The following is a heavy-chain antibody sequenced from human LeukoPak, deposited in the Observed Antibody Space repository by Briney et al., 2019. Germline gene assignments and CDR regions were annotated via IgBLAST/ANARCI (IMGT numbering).Heavy chain of an antibody. CDR2: IKKTGSET. CDR3: VREDGYCSGGNCYSYFDS. CDR1: GFTFNHFW. Sequence: GGSLRLSCAASGFTFNHFWMSWIRQAPGKGLEWVAYIKKTGSETYYVDSVKGRFTSTRDNTRNSLFLQMYSLRAEDTAVYFCVREDGYCSGGNCYSYFDSWGQGTLVTVSA. J-gene: IGHJ4*02. V-gene: IGHV3-7*01. D-gene: IGHD2-15*01.